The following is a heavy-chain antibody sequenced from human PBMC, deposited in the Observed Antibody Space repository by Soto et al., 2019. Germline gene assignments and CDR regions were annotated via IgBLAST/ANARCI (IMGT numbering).Heavy chain of an antibody. CDR2: FDPEDGET. J-gene: IGHJ3*02. CDR1: GYTLTELS. Sequence: ASVKVSCTVSGYTLTELSMHWVRQAPGKGLEWMGGFDPEDGETIYAQKFQGRVTMTEDTSTDTAYMEPSSLRSEDTAVYYCATESAYLQHAFDIWGQGTMVTVSS. CDR3: ATESAYLQHAFDI. D-gene: IGHD5-18*01. V-gene: IGHV1-24*01.